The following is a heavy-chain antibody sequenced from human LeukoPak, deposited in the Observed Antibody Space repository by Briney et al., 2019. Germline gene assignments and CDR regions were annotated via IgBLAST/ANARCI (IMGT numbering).Heavy chain of an antibody. D-gene: IGHD3-16*02. CDR1: GFSISGYS. CDR2: ISSGSRTI. Sequence: PGGSLRLSCVASGFSISGYSLNWVRQAPGKGLAWVSYISSGSRTIFYGDSVKGRFTISRDNAKNSLYLQMNSLRAEDTALYYCAKDITFGGVIVTRGVGFDYWGQGTLVTVSS. J-gene: IGHJ4*02. CDR3: AKDITFGGVIVTRGVGFDY. V-gene: IGHV3-48*04.